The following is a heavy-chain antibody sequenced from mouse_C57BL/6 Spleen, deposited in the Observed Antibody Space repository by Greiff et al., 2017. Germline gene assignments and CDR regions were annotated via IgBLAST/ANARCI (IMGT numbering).Heavy chain of an antibody. Sequence: QVQLQQPGAELVKPGASVKLSCKASGYTFTSYWMQWVKQRPGQGLEWIGEIDPSDSYTNYNQKFKGKATLTVDTSSSTAYMQRSSLTSEDSAVYYCARGRAGLDYWGQGTTLTVSS. CDR1: GYTFTSYW. CDR3: ARGRAGLDY. J-gene: IGHJ2*01. CDR2: IDPSDSYT. V-gene: IGHV1-50*01.